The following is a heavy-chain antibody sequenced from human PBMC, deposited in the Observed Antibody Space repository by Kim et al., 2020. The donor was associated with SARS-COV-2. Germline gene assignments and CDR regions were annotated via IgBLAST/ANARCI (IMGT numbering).Heavy chain of an antibody. CDR2: IDPSDSYT. D-gene: IGHD6-6*01. CDR1: GYSFTSYW. J-gene: IGHJ6*02. V-gene: IGHV5-10-1*01. Sequence: GESLKISCKGSGYSFTSYWISWVRQMPGKGLEWMGRIDPSDSYTNYSPSFQGHVTISADKSISTAYLQWSSLKASDTAMYYCASGSSSSSSLGYYYYYYGMDVWGQGTTVTVSS. CDR3: ASGSSSSSSLGYYYYYYGMDV.